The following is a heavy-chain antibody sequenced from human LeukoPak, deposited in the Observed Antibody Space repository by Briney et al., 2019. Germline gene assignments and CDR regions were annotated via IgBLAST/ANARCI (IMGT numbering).Heavy chain of an antibody. CDR1: GGSISTYY. CDR3: ARAGSGWSFDY. V-gene: IGHV4-59*01. D-gene: IGHD6-19*01. Sequence: SETLSLTCTVSGGSISTYYWTWIRQPPGKGLEWIGYNSYSGNTNHNPSLKSRVTISVDMSKNQFSLKLSSVTAADTAVYYCARAGSGWSFDYWGQGTLVTVSS. CDR2: NSYSGNT. J-gene: IGHJ4*02.